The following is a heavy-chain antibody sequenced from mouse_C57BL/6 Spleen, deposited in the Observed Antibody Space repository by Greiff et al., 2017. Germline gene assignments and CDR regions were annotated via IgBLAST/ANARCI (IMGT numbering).Heavy chain of an antibody. CDR1: GFTFSDYG. CDR2: ISSGSSTI. J-gene: IGHJ2*01. D-gene: IGHD2-10*01. V-gene: IGHV5-17*01. CDR3: ASSYYGNPFDY. Sequence: EVKLMESGGGLVKPGGSLKLSCAASGFTFSDYGMHWVRQAPEKGLEWVAYISSGSSTIYYADTVKGRFTISRDNAKNTLFLQMTSLRSEDTAMYYCASSYYGNPFDYWGQGTTLTVSS.